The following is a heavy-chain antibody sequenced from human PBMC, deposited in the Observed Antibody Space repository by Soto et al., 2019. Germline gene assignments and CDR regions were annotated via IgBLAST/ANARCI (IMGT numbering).Heavy chain of an antibody. D-gene: IGHD3-3*01. CDR1: GGTFSSYA. J-gene: IGHJ6*02. V-gene: IGHV1-69*13. CDR2: IIPIFGTA. Sequence: SVKVSCKASGGTFSSYAISWVRQAPGQGLEWMGGIIPIFGTANYAQKFQGRVTITADESTSTAYMELSSLRSEDTAVYYCARGTYYDFWSGYPYYYGMDVWGQGTTVTVSS. CDR3: ARGTYYDFWSGYPYYYGMDV.